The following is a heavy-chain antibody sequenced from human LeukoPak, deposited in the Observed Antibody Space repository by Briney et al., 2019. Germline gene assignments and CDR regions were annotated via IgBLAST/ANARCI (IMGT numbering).Heavy chain of an antibody. CDR2: IYSGGST. D-gene: IGHD5-24*01. J-gene: IGHJ4*02. Sequence: GGSLRLSCAASGFTVSSNYMSWVRQAPGKGLEWVSVIYSGGSTYYADSVKGRFTISRDNSKNTLYLQMNSLRAEDTAVYYCARGKEGYNLYFDYWAQGTLVSVSS. V-gene: IGHV3-53*01. CDR3: ARGKEGYNLYFDY. CDR1: GFTVSSNY.